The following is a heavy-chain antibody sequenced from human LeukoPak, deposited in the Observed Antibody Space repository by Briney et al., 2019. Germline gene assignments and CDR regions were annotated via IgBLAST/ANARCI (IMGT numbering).Heavy chain of an antibody. CDR2: IYYSGST. Sequence: SETLSLTRTVSGGSISSGDYYWSWIRQPPGTGLEWIGYIYYSGSTYYNPSLKSRVTISVDTSKNQFSLKLSSVTAADTAVYYCARWGRRVEWLLYDYYYGMDVWGQGTTVTVSS. V-gene: IGHV4-30-4*01. J-gene: IGHJ6*02. CDR3: ARWGRRVEWLLYDYYYGMDV. CDR1: GGSISSGDYY. D-gene: IGHD3-3*01.